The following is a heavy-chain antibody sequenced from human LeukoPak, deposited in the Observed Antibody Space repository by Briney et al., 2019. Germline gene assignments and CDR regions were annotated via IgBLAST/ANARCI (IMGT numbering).Heavy chain of an antibody. CDR3: ASRHSGEIEY. CDR2: ISYDGSNK. CDR1: GFTFSSYA. J-gene: IGHJ4*02. Sequence: PGGSLRLSCAASGFTFSSYAMHWVRQAPGKGLEWVAVISYDGSNKYYADSVKGRFTISRDNSKNTLYLQMNSLRAEDTAVYYCASRHSGEIEYWGQGTLVTVSS. V-gene: IGHV3-30-3*01. D-gene: IGHD3-10*01.